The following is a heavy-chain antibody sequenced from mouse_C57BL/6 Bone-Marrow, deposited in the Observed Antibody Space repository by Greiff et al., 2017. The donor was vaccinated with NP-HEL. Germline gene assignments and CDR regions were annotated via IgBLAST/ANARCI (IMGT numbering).Heavy chain of an antibody. CDR1: GYTFTDYY. CDR2: INPYNGGT. J-gene: IGHJ4*01. V-gene: IGHV1-19*01. CDR3: ATGYLSNYYAMDY. D-gene: IGHD2-3*01. Sequence: EVQVVESGPVLVKPGASVKMSCKASGYTFTDYYMNWVKQSHGKSLEWIGVINPYNGGTSYNQKFKGKATLTVDKSSSTAYMELNSLTSEDSAVYYSATGYLSNYYAMDYWGQGTSVTVSS.